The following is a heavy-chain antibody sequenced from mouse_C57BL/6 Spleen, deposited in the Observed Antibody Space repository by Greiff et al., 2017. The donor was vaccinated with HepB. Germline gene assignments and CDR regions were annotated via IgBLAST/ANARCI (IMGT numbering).Heavy chain of an antibody. V-gene: IGHV1-26*01. CDR2: INPNNGGT. CDR1: GYTFTDYY. Sequence: LVKPGASVKISCKASGYTFTDYYMNWVKQSHGKSLEWIGDINPNNGGTSYNQKFKGKATLTVDKSSSTAYMELRSLTSEDSAVYYCARRYDYWGQGTTLTVSS. CDR3: ARRYDY. D-gene: IGHD2-12*01. J-gene: IGHJ2*01.